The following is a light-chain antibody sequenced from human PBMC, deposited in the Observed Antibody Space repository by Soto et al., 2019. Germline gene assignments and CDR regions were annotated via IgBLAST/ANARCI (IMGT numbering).Light chain of an antibody. V-gene: IGKV3-20*01. CDR1: HNVKSQY. Sequence: IVLTQSPGTLSLSPGERATLSCRANHNVKSQYLSWYQQKPGQAPRLLIYAASSRATGIPDRFSGSGSGTDFSLTISRLEAEDSAVYYCQQYSYSVVFFGGGTRVEI. J-gene: IGKJ4*01. CDR3: QQYSYSVVF. CDR2: AAS.